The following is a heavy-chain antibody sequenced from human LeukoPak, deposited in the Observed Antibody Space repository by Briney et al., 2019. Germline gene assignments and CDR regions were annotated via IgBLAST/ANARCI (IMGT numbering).Heavy chain of an antibody. CDR1: GFTFSSYA. CDR3: AKLIAVAGTGFDY. D-gene: IGHD6-19*01. J-gene: IGHJ4*02. Sequence: GGSLRLSCAASGFTFSSYAKSWVRQAPGKGLEWVSAISGSGGSTYYADSVKGRFTISRDNSKNTLYLQMNSLRAEDTAVYYCAKLIAVAGTGFDYWGQGTLVTVSS. CDR2: ISGSGGST. V-gene: IGHV3-23*01.